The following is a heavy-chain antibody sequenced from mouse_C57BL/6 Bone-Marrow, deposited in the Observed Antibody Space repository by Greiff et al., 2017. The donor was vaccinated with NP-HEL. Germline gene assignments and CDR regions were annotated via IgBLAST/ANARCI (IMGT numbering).Heavy chain of an antibody. CDR3: TRDGGNRYGNYGFAY. V-gene: IGHV5-9-1*02. D-gene: IGHD2-10*02. CDR2: ISSGGDYI. Sequence: EVKVEESGEGLVKPGGSLKLSCAASGFTFSSYAMSWVRQTPEKRLEWVAYISSGGDYIYYADTVKGRFTISRDNARNTLYLQMSSLKSEDTAMYYCTRDGGNRYGNYGFAYWGQRTLVTVSA. CDR1: GFTFSSYA. J-gene: IGHJ3*01.